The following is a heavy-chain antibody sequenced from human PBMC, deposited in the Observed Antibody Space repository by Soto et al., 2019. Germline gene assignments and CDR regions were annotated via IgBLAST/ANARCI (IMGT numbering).Heavy chain of an antibody. D-gene: IGHD1-26*01. CDR1: GFTFSSYG. J-gene: IGHJ4*02. CDR3: AATAWELLDY. CDR2: ISYDGSNK. Sequence: QVQLVESGGGVVQPGRSLRLSCAASGFTFSSYGMHWVRQAPGKGLEWVAVISYDGSNKYYADSVKGRFTISRDNPKNTLYLQMNSVRAEDTAVYYCAATAWELLDYWRQGTLVTVSS. V-gene: IGHV3-30*03.